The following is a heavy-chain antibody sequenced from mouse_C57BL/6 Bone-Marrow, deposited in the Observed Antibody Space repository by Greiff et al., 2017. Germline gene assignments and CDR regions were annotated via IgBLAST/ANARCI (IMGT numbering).Heavy chain of an antibody. Sequence: VQLQQPGAELVKPGASVKLSCKASGYTFTSYWMHWVKQRPGQGLEWIGMIHPNSGSTNYNEKFKSKATLTVDKSSSTAYMQLSSLTSEDSAVYYCARITTGVGGKNWGQGTTLTVSA. CDR2: IHPNSGST. V-gene: IGHV1-64*01. J-gene: IGHJ2*01. CDR3: ARITTGVGGKN. CDR1: GYTFTSYW. D-gene: IGHD1-1*01.